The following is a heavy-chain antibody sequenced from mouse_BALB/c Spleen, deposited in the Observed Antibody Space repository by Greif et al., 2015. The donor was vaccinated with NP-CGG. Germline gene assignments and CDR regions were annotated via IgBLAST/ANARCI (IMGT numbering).Heavy chain of an antibody. J-gene: IGHJ2*02. CDR1: GFTFSSYT. CDR2: ISSGGSYT. CDR3: TRDAPNFYY. V-gene: IGHV5-6-4*01. Sequence: EVKVVESGGGLVKPGGSLKLSCAASGFTFSSYTMSWVRQTPEKRLEWVATISSGGSYTYYPDSVKGRFTISRDNAKNTLDLQISCLKSEATAMYYGTRDAPNFYYWGQGTSLTVSS.